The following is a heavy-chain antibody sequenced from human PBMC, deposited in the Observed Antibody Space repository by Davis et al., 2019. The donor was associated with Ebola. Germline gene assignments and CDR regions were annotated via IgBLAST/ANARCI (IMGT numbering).Heavy chain of an antibody. CDR3: ATYGYYYNTTGFYDFLDY. J-gene: IGHJ4*02. CDR1: GFNFSPYA. CDR2: ISPTGLTI. D-gene: IGHD3-22*01. V-gene: IGHV3-23*01. Sequence: GGSLRLSCAVSGFNFSPYAMSWIRQAPGKGLEWLSYISPTGLTISYADSVKGRFTISRDNSKNTLNLQMDSLRVEDTAVYYCATYGYYYNTTGFYDFLDYWGQGTVVTVSS.